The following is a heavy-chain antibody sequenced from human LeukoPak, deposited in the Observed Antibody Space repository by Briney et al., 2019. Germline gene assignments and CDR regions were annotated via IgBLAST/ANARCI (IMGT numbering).Heavy chain of an antibody. D-gene: IGHD2-2*01. J-gene: IGHJ3*02. CDR2: IRYDGSNK. V-gene: IGHV3-30*02. Sequence: GGSLRLSCAASGFTFSSYGMHWVRQAPGKGLEWVAFIRYDGSNKYYADSVKGRFTISRDNSKNTLYLQMNSLRAEDTAVYYCAKDRYCSSTSCYDAFDIWGQGTMVTVSS. CDR3: AKDRYCSSTSCYDAFDI. CDR1: GFTFSSYG.